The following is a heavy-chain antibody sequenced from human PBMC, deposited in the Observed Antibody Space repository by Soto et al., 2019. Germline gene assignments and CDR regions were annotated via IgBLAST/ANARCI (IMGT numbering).Heavy chain of an antibody. Sequence: QVQLQQSGPRLARPSGTLSLTCVVSGGSISSTNWWTWVRQTPGKGLEWIGEVYHTGSTKYNPSLRNRVPISLDKSNNQFSRNLKSVTAADTAVYYCATLPPRIVVVVLPIPSWGQGTLVTVSS. J-gene: IGHJ4*02. CDR1: GGSISSTNW. CDR2: VYHTGST. CDR3: ATLPPRIVVVVLPIPS. D-gene: IGHD2-15*01. V-gene: IGHV4-4*02.